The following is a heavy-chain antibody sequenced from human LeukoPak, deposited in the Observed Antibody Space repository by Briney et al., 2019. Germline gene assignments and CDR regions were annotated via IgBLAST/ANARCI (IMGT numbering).Heavy chain of an antibody. D-gene: IGHD3-10*01. J-gene: IGHJ4*02. CDR2: VSPYNGNT. Sequence: ASVRVSCKTYGYTFTDYDSTWVRQAPGQGLEWMGSVSPYNGNTYYSQRFQDRVTITKDTSTGTAYMDLRNLRTDDTAMYYCARNGRVRRVVKDLFEYWGQGTLVAVSS. CDR1: GYTFTDYD. V-gene: IGHV1-18*01. CDR3: ARNGRVRRVVKDLFEY.